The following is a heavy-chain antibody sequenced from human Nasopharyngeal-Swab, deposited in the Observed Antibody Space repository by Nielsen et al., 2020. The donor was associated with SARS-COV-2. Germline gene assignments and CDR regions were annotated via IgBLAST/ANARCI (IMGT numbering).Heavy chain of an antibody. CDR2: ISGDGGST. CDR3: AKGSYSSSWYFGRGGHYYVMDV. CDR1: GFTFDDYA. Sequence: GGSLRLSCAASGFTFDDYAMHWVRQAPGQGLEWVSLISGDGGSTYYADSVKGRFTISRDNSKNSLYLQMNSLRTEDTALYYCAKGSYSSSWYFGRGGHYYVMDVWGQGTTVTVSS. J-gene: IGHJ6*02. V-gene: IGHV3-43*02. D-gene: IGHD6-13*01.